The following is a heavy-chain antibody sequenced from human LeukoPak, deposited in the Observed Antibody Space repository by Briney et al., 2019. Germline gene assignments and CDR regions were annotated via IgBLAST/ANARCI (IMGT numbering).Heavy chain of an antibody. Sequence: SQTLSLTCAMSGDTVSSNSVAWNWIRQSPSRGLEWLGRTYYRSKWYNDYAVSVKSRININPDTSKNQLSLQLNSVTPEDTAVYYCARDGGFVLDYWGQGTLVTVSS. J-gene: IGHJ4*02. D-gene: IGHD2-15*01. CDR3: ARDGGFVLDY. CDR1: GDTVSSNSVA. V-gene: IGHV6-1*01. CDR2: TYYRSKWYN.